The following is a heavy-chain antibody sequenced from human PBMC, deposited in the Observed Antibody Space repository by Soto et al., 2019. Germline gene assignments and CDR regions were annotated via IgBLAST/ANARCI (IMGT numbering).Heavy chain of an antibody. J-gene: IGHJ5*02. V-gene: IGHV6-1*01. CDR1: GDSVSSNSAA. D-gene: IGHD6-19*01. Sequence: PSQTLSLTCSISGDSVSSNSAAWNWIRQSPSIGLECLGSRYYRSKWYNDYAVSVKSRITINPDTPKNQFSLQLNAVTPEDTAVYYRARGPGGRGRTVAGTSFGYDIWFYXWGQGTLVTVSX. CDR3: ARGPGGRGRTVAGTSFGYDIWFYX. CDR2: RYYRSKWYN.